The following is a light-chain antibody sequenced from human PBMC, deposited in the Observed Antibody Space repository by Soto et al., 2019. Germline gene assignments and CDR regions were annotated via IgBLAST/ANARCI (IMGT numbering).Light chain of an antibody. CDR3: SSYTSSSPS. J-gene: IGLJ2*01. Sequence: QSALTQPASVSGSPGQSITISCTGTSSDVGGYNYVSWYQQHPGKAPKLMIYDVSNRPSGVSNRFSGSKSGNTASLTISGLQAEDEADYYCSSYTSSSPSLGGGTKVTVL. CDR1: SSDVGGYNY. CDR2: DVS. V-gene: IGLV2-14*01.